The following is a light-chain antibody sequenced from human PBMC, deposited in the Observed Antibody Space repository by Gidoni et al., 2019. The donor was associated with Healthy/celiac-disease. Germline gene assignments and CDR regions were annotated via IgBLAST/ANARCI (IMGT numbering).Light chain of an antibody. CDR1: SSDVGSYNR. CDR2: EGS. J-gene: IGLJ2*01. Sequence: QSALTPPASVSGSPGQSITLSCTGTSSDVGSYNRVSWYQQHPGKAPKLMIYEGSKRPSGVSNRFSGSKSGNTASLTISGLQAEDEADYYCCSYAGSRVFGGGTKLTVL. CDR3: CSYAGSRV. V-gene: IGLV2-23*01.